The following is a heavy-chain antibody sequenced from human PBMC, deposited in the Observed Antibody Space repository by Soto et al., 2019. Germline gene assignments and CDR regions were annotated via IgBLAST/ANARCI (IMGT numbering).Heavy chain of an antibody. V-gene: IGHV1-46*01. Sequence: ASVKGSCKASGYTFTSYYMHWVRQAPGQGLEWMGIINPSGGSTSYAQKFQGRVTMTRDTSTSTVYMELSSLRSEDTAVYYCARDRSRYYYYYGMDVWGQGTTVTVSS. CDR1: GYTFTSYY. CDR2: INPSGGST. J-gene: IGHJ6*02. CDR3: ARDRSRYYYYYGMDV.